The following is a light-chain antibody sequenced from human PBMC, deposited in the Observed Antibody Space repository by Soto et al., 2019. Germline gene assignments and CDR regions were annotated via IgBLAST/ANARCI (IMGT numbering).Light chain of an antibody. Sequence: DIQMTQSPSSLATSAGGGGKITFRASQSISSYLNFYQQKPGKATKLLIYTAYSLQSGVTSRFSGSGSGTDFTLTIRSMQPEDFATYYCKKSYSTQINFGHGQRRELK. CDR3: KKSYSTQIN. V-gene: IGKV1-39*01. J-gene: IGKJ5*01. CDR2: TAY. CDR1: QSISSY.